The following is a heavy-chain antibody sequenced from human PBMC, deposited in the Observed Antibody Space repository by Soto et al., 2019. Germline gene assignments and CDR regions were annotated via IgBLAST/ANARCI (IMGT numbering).Heavy chain of an antibody. Sequence: QVQLQESGPGLVKPSQTLSLTCTVSGGSISSGDYYWSWIRQPPGKGLEWIGYIYYSGSTYYNPSLKSRVTISVDTSKNQFSLKLSSVTAADTAVYYCARASSSSSFWYYYYGMDVWGQGTTVTVSS. CDR3: ARASSSSSFWYYYYGMDV. V-gene: IGHV4-30-4*01. J-gene: IGHJ6*02. D-gene: IGHD6-6*01. CDR2: IYYSGST. CDR1: GGSISSGDYY.